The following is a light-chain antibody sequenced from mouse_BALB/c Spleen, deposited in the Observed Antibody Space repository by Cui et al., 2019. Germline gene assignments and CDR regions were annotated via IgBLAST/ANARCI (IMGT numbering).Light chain of an antibody. CDR2: RAN. V-gene: IGKV14-111*01. Sequence: DIKMTQSLSSMYASLGERVTINCKASQEINSYLSWFQQEPGKSPKTLIYRANRLVDGVPSRLSGSGSGQDYSLTISSLEYEDMGIYYCLQYDEFPWTFGGGTKLEIK. CDR3: LQYDEFPWT. J-gene: IGKJ1*01. CDR1: QEINSY.